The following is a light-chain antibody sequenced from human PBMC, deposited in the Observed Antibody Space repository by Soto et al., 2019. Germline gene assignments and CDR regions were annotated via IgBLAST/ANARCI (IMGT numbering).Light chain of an antibody. CDR2: DAS. V-gene: IGKV1-5*01. J-gene: IGKJ2*01. Sequence: DIQMTQSPSTLSASVGDRVTITCRASQSISSWLAWYQQKPGKAPKLLIYDASSLESGVPSRFSGSGSGTEFTLTISSLPPDDFATYYLQQYNSYYTFGQGTKLEIK. CDR1: QSISSW. CDR3: QQYNSYYT.